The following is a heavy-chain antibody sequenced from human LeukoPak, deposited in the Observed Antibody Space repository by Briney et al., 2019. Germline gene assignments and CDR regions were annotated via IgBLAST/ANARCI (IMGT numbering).Heavy chain of an antibody. CDR2: ISYDGDNK. CDR1: GFILTNYA. D-gene: IGHD3-9*01. Sequence: PGGSLRLSCAASGFILTNYAFHWVRQAPGKGLEWVAVISYDGDNKYYAESVKGRFTISRDDSKNTLYLQMNSLRAEDTALYHCARVYGYYDVLTGYSTGDYWGQGTLVTVSS. CDR3: ARVYGYYDVLTGYSTGDY. V-gene: IGHV3-30-3*01. J-gene: IGHJ4*02.